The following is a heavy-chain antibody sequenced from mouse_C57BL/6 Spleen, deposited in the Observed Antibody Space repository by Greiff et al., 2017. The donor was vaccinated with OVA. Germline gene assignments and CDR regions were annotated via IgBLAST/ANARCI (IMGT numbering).Heavy chain of an antibody. CDR3: TREGDYDSLFAY. CDR2: ISSGGDYI. J-gene: IGHJ3*01. V-gene: IGHV5-9-1*02. D-gene: IGHD2-4*01. CDR1: GFTFSSYA. Sequence: EVKVVESGEGLVKPGGSLKLSCAASGFTFSSYAMSWVRQTPEKRLEWVAYISSGGDYIYYADTVKGRFTISRDNARNTLYLQMSSLKSEDTAMYYCTREGDYDSLFAYWGQGTLVTVSA.